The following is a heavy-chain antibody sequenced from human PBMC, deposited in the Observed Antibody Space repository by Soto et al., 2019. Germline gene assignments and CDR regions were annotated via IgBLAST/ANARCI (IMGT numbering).Heavy chain of an antibody. Sequence: PXETLSLTWTVSGDSVSSARFYWIWIRQAPGKGLEWIGFIYFSGITNYNPSLKSRVTMSLDTSKNQFSLNLSSVTPADTAVYYCARVNSGRNWFDTWGQGTLVTVSS. CDR2: IYFSGIT. CDR1: GDSVSSARFY. D-gene: IGHD6-19*01. J-gene: IGHJ5*02. CDR3: ARVNSGRNWFDT. V-gene: IGHV4-61*01.